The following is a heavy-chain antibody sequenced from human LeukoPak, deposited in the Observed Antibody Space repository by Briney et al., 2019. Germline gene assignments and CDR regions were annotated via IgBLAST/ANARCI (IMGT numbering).Heavy chain of an antibody. CDR3: ARAVGASFDY. J-gene: IGHJ4*02. CDR2: IYTSGGT. CDR1: GGSISSGSYY. Sequence: SSQTLSLTCTVSGGSISSGSYYWSWIRQPAGKGLEWIGRIYTSGGTNYNPSLKSRVTISVDTSKNQFSLKLSSVTAADTAVYYCARAVGASFDYWGQGTLVTVSS. D-gene: IGHD1-26*01. V-gene: IGHV4-61*02.